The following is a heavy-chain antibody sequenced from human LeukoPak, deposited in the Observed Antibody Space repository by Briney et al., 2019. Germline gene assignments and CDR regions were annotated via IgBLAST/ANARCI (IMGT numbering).Heavy chain of an antibody. CDR2: IWYDGSNK. D-gene: IGHD6-6*01. J-gene: IGHJ6*03. V-gene: IGHV3-30*19. CDR3: ARGCCPNSSSRSPSPYYYYYYMDV. Sequence: PGGSLRLSCAASGFTFSSYGMHWVRQAPGKGLEWVAVIWYDGSNKYYADSVKGRFTISRDNSKNTLYLQMNSLRAEDTAVYYCARGCCPNSSSRSPSPYYYYYYMDVWGKGTTVTVSS. CDR1: GFTFSSYG.